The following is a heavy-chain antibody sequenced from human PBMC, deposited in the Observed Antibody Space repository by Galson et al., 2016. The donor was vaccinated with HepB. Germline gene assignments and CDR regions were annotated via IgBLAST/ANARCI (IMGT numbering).Heavy chain of an antibody. CDR1: GFIFSSYA. CDR2: ISYDGSNK. Sequence: SLRLSCAASGFIFSSYAMHWVRQAPGKGLEWVAVISYDGSNKYHADSVKGRFTISRDNSKNTLFLQMNSLRAEDTAVYYCVKDLDCSSTSCYNYGMDVWGKGTAVTGSS. V-gene: IGHV3-30-3*01. D-gene: IGHD2-2*02. CDR3: VKDLDCSSTSCYNYGMDV. J-gene: IGHJ6*04.